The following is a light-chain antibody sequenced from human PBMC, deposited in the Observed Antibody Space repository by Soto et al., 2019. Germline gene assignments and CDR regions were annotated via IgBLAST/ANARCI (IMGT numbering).Light chain of an antibody. CDR2: GAS. CDR1: ERLSSVY. V-gene: IGKV3D-15*01. CDR3: QQYNNWPRT. Sequence: IALTQSPGTLSLSPGERATLSCRASERLSSVYLAWYQQRPGQPPRLLIYGASNRATGIPDRFSGSGSGTEFTLTISSLQSEDFAVYYCQQYNNWPRTFGQGTKVDIK. J-gene: IGKJ1*01.